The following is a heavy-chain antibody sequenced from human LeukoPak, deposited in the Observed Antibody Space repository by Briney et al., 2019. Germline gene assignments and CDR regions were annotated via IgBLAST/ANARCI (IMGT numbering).Heavy chain of an antibody. Sequence: GGSLRLSCAASGFTFSSYSMNWVRQAPGKGLEWVSSISSSSSYIYYADSVKGRFTISRDNAKNSLYLQMSSLRAEDTAVYYCATEGVVPAAILDWGQGTLVTVSS. CDR2: ISSSSSYI. D-gene: IGHD2-2*02. CDR3: ATEGVVPAAILD. J-gene: IGHJ4*02. CDR1: GFTFSSYS. V-gene: IGHV3-21*01.